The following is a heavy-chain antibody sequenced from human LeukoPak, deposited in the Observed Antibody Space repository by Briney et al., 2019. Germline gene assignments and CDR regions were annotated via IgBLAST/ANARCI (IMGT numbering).Heavy chain of an antibody. CDR1: GGSISSYY. D-gene: IGHD3-10*01. Sequence: SETLSLTCTVSGGSISSYYWSWIRQPAGKGLEWIGRIYTSGSTNYNPSLKSRVTMSVDTSKNQFSLKLSSVTAADTAVYYCARGRLLEYYPMYYFDYWGQGTLVTVSS. V-gene: IGHV4-4*07. CDR3: ARGRLLEYYPMYYFDY. CDR2: IYTSGST. J-gene: IGHJ4*02.